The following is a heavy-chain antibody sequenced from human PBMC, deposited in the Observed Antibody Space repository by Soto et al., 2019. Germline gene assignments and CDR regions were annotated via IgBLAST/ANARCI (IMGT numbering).Heavy chain of an antibody. Sequence: ASVKVSCKASGYTFTNYGITWVGQAPGQGLKWMGWIRTYNGNTNYAQNLQGRVTLTTDTSTSTAYMELRSLRSDDMAVYYCTRVVTGYIYMDFWGKGTTVTVSS. V-gene: IGHV1-18*03. CDR1: GYTFTNYG. J-gene: IGHJ6*03. CDR2: IRTYNGNT. CDR3: TRVVTGYIYMDF. D-gene: IGHD2-21*02.